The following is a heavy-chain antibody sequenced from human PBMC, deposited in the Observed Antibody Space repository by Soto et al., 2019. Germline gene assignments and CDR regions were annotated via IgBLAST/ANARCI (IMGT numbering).Heavy chain of an antibody. CDR2: IYHSGST. CDR1: SGSISSSNW. V-gene: IGHV4-4*02. CDR3: ARGLAYSSGWYGPVEEETRFFDY. J-gene: IGHJ4*02. D-gene: IGHD6-19*01. Sequence: SETLSLTCAVSSGSISSSNWWSWVRQPPGKGLEWIGEIYHSGSTNYNPSLKSRVTISVDKSKNQFSLKLSSVTAADTAVYYCARGLAYSSGWYGPVEEETRFFDYWGQGTLVTVSS.